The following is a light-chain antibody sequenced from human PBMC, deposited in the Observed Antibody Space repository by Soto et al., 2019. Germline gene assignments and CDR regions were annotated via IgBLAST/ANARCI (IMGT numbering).Light chain of an antibody. CDR3: QQYHSYYPWT. CDR2: DAS. Sequence: DIQMTQSPSTLSASVGDSLTITCRASQSISSWLAWYQQKPGKPPKLLIYDASSLESGVPSRFSGSGSGTDFSLTITSLQPDDSATYYCQQYHSYYPWTFGQGTKVEIE. J-gene: IGKJ1*01. CDR1: QSISSW. V-gene: IGKV1-5*01.